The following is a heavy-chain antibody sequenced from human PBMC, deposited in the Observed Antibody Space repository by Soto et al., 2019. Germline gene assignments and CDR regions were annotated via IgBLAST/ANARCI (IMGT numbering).Heavy chain of an antibody. D-gene: IGHD1-7*01. J-gene: IGHJ6*02. CDR1: GGSFSGYY. V-gene: IGHV4-34*01. CDR3: ARGDNWNYFTRYYYYGMDV. Sequence: PSETLSLTCAVYGGSFSGYYWSWIRQPPGKGLEWIGEINHSGSTNYNPSLKSRATISVDTSKNQFXXXXXXXXAADTAVYYCARGDNWNYFTRYYYYGMDVWGQGTTVTVSS. CDR2: INHSGST.